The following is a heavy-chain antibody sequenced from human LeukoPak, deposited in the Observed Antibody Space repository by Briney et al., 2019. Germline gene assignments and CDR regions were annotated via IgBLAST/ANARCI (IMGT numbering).Heavy chain of an antibody. CDR2: ISSSGSTI. CDR1: GFTFSDYY. Sequence: GGSLRLSCAASGFTFSDYYMSWIRQAPGKGLEWVSYISSSGSTIYYADSVKGRFTISRDNAKNSLYLQMNSLRAEDTAVYYCASWKAVAGYYFDYWGQGTLVTVSS. CDR3: ASWKAVAGYYFDY. D-gene: IGHD6-19*01. V-gene: IGHV3-11*04. J-gene: IGHJ4*02.